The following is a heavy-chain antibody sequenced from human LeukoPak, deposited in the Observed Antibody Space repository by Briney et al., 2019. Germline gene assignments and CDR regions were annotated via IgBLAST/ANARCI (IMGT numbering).Heavy chain of an antibody. CDR1: GYSFTAFY. D-gene: IGHD3-10*01. Sequence: GASVKVSCKPSGYSFTAFYIHWVRQAPGQGLEWMGWIHPRSGETNYAYKFKGRVTMTRDTSISTVYMDLGSLRSDDTAVYYCARDGEYGTGSYYRGCFDYWGQGILVTVSS. J-gene: IGHJ4*02. CDR3: ARDGEYGTGSYYRGCFDY. CDR2: IHPRSGET. V-gene: IGHV1-2*02.